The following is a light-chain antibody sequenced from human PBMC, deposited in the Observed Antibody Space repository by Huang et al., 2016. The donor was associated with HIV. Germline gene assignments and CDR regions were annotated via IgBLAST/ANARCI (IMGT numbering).Light chain of an antibody. CDR2: GAS. Sequence: EIVMTQSPATLSVSPGERATLSCRASQSVSSNLAWYQQKPGQAPRLLMDGASIRATGIPARFTGSGSGTEFTLTISSLQSEDFAVYYCQQYNNWPPEETFGPGTKVDMK. CDR3: QQYNNWPPEET. CDR1: QSVSSN. J-gene: IGKJ3*01. V-gene: IGKV3-15*01.